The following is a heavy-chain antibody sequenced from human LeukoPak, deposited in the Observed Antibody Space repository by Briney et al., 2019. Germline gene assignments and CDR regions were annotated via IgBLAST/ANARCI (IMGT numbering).Heavy chain of an antibody. CDR1: GFTFSSYW. CDR3: ARGDGDLLGFPEDYFDY. D-gene: IGHD5-24*01. J-gene: IGHJ4*02. Sequence: GGSLRLSCAASGFTFSSYWMHWVRQAPGKGLVWVSRINSDGSSTSYADSVKGRFTISRDNAKNTLYLQMNSLRAEDTAVYYCARGDGDLLGFPEDYFDYWGPGTLVTVSS. CDR2: INSDGSST. V-gene: IGHV3-74*01.